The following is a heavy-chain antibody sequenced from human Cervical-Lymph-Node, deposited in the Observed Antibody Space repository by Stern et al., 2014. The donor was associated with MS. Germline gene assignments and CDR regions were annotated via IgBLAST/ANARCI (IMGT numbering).Heavy chain of an antibody. J-gene: IGHJ4*02. CDR3: ARDVIWLGGRYFDY. V-gene: IGHV4-59*01. D-gene: IGHD3-10*01. CDR2: IYYSGST. Sequence: VQLVESGPGLVKPSETLSLTCTVSGGSISSYYWSWIRQPPGKGLEWLGYIYYSGSTNYNPSLKSRVTISVDTSKNQFSLKLSSVTAADTAVYYCARDVIWLGGRYFDYWGQGTLVTVSS. CDR1: GGSISSYY.